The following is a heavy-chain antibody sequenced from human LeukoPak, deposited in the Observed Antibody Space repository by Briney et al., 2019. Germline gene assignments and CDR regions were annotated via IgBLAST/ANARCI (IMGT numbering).Heavy chain of an antibody. J-gene: IGHJ4*02. CDR3: AKVRTGNRPYFDY. CDR1: GGSISSSSYY. Sequence: SETLSLTCIVSGGSISSSSYYWGWVRQPPGKGLEWIGSIYYSGNSYYNPSLKSRVTISVDTSKNQFSLKLSSVTAADTAVYYCAKVRTGNRPYFDYWGQGTLVTVSS. V-gene: IGHV4-39*01. CDR2: IYYSGNS. D-gene: IGHD1-14*01.